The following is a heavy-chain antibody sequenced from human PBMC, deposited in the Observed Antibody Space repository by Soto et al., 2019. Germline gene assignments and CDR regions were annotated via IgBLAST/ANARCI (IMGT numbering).Heavy chain of an antibody. CDR3: ARMRGLGEISPYLDY. CDR1: GGSISDYQ. J-gene: IGHJ4*02. CDR2: IYYSGRT. Sequence: QAQLQESGPGLVKPSETLSHTCSISGGSISDYQWNWIRQPPGKGLERNGYIYYSGRTNYNPSLKGRLTISRDTSARQFSLRLRSVTAADTAVYYCARMRGLGEISPYLDYWGQGALVTVSS. V-gene: IGHV4-59*01. D-gene: IGHD3-16*01.